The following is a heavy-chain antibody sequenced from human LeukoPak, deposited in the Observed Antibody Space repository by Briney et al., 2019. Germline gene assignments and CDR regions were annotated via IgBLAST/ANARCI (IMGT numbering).Heavy chain of an antibody. CDR2: IYYSGST. CDR1: GGSISSGGYY. J-gene: IGHJ4*02. V-gene: IGHV4-31*03. CDR3: ARGPYTAMEYYFVY. D-gene: IGHD5-18*01. Sequence: SETLSLTCTVSGGSISSGGYYWSWIRQHPGKGLEWIGYIYYSGSTYYNPSLKSRVTISVDTSKNQFSLKLSSVTAADTAVYYCARGPYTAMEYYFVYWGQGTLVTVSS.